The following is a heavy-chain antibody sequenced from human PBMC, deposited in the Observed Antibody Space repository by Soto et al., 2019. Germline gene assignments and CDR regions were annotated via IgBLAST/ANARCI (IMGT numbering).Heavy chain of an antibody. CDR2: IYHSGYT. V-gene: IGHV4-30-2*01. J-gene: IGHJ5*02. Sequence: QLQLQESSSGLVKPSQTLSLTCTVSGDSISSGGYSWNWIRQAPGKGLEWIGYIYHSGYTLYNPSLKGRVTISVDKSKNHFSLNLTSVTAADTAVYYCARDQLEGNWFDPWGQGTLVTVSS. CDR1: GDSISSGGYS. D-gene: IGHD1-1*01. CDR3: ARDQLEGNWFDP.